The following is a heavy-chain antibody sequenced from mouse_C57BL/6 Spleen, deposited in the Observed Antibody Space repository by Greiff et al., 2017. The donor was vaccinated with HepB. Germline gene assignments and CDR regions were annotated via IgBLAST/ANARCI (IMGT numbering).Heavy chain of an antibody. CDR1: GYSITSGYY. V-gene: IGHV3-6*01. Sequence: EVKLMESGPGLVKPSQSLSLTCSVTGYSITSGYYWNWIRQFPGNKLEWMGYISYDGSNNYNPSLKNRISITRDTSKNQFFLKLNSVTTEDTATYYCARGKTGLGLFAYWGQGTLVTVSA. J-gene: IGHJ3*01. D-gene: IGHD4-1*01. CDR2: ISYDGSN. CDR3: ARGKTGLGLFAY.